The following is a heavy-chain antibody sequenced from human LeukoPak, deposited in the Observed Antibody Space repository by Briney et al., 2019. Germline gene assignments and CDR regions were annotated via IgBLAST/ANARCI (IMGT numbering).Heavy chain of an antibody. CDR2: ISYDGSNK. CDR3: AKDLSQWELPPSYFDY. V-gene: IGHV3-30*18. Sequence: GGSLRLSCAASGLTFSSYGMHWVRQAPGKGLEWVAVISYDGSNKYYADSVKGRFTISRDNSKNTLYLQMNSLRAEDTAVYYCAKDLSQWELPPSYFDYWGQGTLVTVSS. CDR1: GLTFSSYG. J-gene: IGHJ4*02. D-gene: IGHD1-26*01.